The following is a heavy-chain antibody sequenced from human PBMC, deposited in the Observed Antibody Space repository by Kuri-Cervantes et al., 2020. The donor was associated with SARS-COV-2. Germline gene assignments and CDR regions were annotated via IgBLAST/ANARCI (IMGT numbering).Heavy chain of an antibody. D-gene: IGHD5-12*01. CDR1: GFTFSSYG. CDR2: IWYDGSNK. Sequence: GESLKISCAASGFTFSSYGMHWVRQAPGKGLEWVAVIWYDGSNKYYADSVKGRFTISRDNSKNTLYLQMNSLRAEDTAVYYCAREGMVATSLGYWGQGTLVTVSS. V-gene: IGHV3-30*19. CDR3: AREGMVATSLGY. J-gene: IGHJ4*02.